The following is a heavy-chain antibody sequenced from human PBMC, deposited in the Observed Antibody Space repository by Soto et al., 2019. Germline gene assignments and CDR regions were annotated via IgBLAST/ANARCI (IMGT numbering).Heavy chain of an antibody. V-gene: IGHV3-23*01. CDR2: ISGSGGST. J-gene: IGHJ1*01. CDR3: AKIISLTEYFQH. CDR1: GFTFSRYA. D-gene: IGHD3-10*01. Sequence: EVQLLESGGGLVQPGGSLRLSCAASGFTFSRYAMSWVRQAPGKGLEWGSAISGSGGSTYYADSVKGRFTICRDISKNTLYLQMNSLRAEDTAVYYCAKIISLTEYFQHWGQSTLVTVTS.